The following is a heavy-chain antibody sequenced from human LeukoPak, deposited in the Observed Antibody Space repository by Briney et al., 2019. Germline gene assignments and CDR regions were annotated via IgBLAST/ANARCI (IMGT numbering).Heavy chain of an antibody. CDR2: ISCDGSNK. D-gene: IGHD2-2*01. V-gene: IGHV3-30-3*01. CDR3: AREFFDIVVVPAALDY. CDR1: GFTFSSYA. J-gene: IGHJ4*02. Sequence: GGSLRLSCAASGFTFSSYAMHWVRQAPGKGLEWVAVISCDGSNKYYADSVKGRFTISRDNSKNTLYLQMNSLRAEDTAVYYCAREFFDIVVVPAALDYWGQGTLVTVSS.